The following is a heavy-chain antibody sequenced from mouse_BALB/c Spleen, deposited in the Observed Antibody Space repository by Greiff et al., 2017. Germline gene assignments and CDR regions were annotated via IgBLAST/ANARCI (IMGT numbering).Heavy chain of an antibody. Sequence: DVKLQESGPELVKPGASVKISCKASGYTFTDYNMHWVKQSHGKSLEWIGYIYPYNGGTGYNQKFKSKATLTVDNSSSTAYMELRSLTSEDSAVYYCARGYYYGSRAFAYWGQGTLVTVSA. CDR1: GYTFTDYN. CDR2: IYPYNGGT. CDR3: ARGYYYGSRAFAY. V-gene: IGHV1S29*02. J-gene: IGHJ3*01. D-gene: IGHD1-1*01.